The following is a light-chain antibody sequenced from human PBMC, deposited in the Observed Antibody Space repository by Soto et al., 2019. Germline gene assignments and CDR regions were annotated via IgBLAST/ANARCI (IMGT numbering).Light chain of an antibody. CDR1: SGDIGDYNY. J-gene: IGLJ1*01. CDR2: DVS. V-gene: IGLV2-14*01. Sequence: QSVLTQPASVCGSPGQSNTISCVGNSGDIGDYNYVSWYQQHPGKVPKVIIYDVSNRPSGVSYRFSGTKSGNTASLTVSGLQAEDEADYYCCSYTRSGTLIFGTGTRSPS. CDR3: CSYTRSGTLI.